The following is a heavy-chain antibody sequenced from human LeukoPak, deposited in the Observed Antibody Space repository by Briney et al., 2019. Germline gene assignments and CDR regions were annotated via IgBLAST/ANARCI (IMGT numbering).Heavy chain of an antibody. J-gene: IGHJ3*01. V-gene: IGHV4-30-2*01. CDR1: GDSINSGGYS. Sequence: SQTLSLTCAVSGDSINSGGYSWNWIRQAPGKGLEWIGRLYHSGNIYYNPSLNSRVTISVDRSKNQLSLSRSSVTAADTAVYFCARDRIDAFDFWGQGTMVTVSS. CDR2: LYHSGNI. CDR3: ARDRIDAFDF.